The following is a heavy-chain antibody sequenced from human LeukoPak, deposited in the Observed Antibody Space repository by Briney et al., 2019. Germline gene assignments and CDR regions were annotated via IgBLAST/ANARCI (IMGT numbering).Heavy chain of an antibody. D-gene: IGHD6-19*01. Sequence: ASVKVSCKVSGYTLTELSMHWVRQAPGKGLEWMGGFDPEDGETIYAQKFQGRVTMTEDTSTDTAYMELSSLRSEDTAVYYCATGYSSGWCTSFDYWGQGTLVTVSS. CDR2: FDPEDGET. J-gene: IGHJ4*02. CDR3: ATGYSSGWCTSFDY. V-gene: IGHV1-24*01. CDR1: GYTLTELS.